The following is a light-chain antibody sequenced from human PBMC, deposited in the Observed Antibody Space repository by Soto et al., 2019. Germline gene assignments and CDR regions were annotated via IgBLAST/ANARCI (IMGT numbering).Light chain of an antibody. V-gene: IGLV2-14*01. Sequence: QSALTQPASVSGSAGQLITISGTGTSRDVGGYNYVYWDQQHPGKAPKLRIYAVSNRSSGVSNRFSGSKSGNTASLTISGLQAEDEADYYCSSYSSIYVFGTGTKVTVL. CDR3: SSYSSIYV. CDR2: AVS. CDR1: SRDVGGYNY. J-gene: IGLJ1*01.